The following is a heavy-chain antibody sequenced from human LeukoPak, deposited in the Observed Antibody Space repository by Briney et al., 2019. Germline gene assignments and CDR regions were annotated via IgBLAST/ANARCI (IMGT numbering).Heavy chain of an antibody. Sequence: SETLSLTCTVSGGSISSYYWSWIRQPAGKGLEWIGRIYTSGSTNYNPSLKSRVTISVDTSKNQFSLKLSSVTAADTAVYYCARQGSAYCGGDCYSDFDYWGQGTLVTVSS. CDR1: GGSISSYY. J-gene: IGHJ4*02. CDR2: IYTSGST. V-gene: IGHV4-4*07. CDR3: ARQGSAYCGGDCYSDFDY. D-gene: IGHD2-21*02.